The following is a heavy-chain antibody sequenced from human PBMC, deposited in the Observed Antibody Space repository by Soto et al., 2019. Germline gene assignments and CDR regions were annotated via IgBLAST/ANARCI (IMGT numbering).Heavy chain of an antibody. J-gene: IGHJ6*02. CDR3: ARHVPAAGYYYGMDV. V-gene: IGHV1-69*12. CDR1: GGTFSSYA. Sequence: QVQLVQSGAEVKKPGSSVKVSCKASGGTFSSYAISWVRQAPGQWLEWMGWIISIFGTANYAYKFQCRVTITADESTITAYMELSSLRSQYTAVYYCARHVPAAGYYYGMDVWGQGTTVTVSS. CDR2: IISIFGTA. D-gene: IGHD2-2*01.